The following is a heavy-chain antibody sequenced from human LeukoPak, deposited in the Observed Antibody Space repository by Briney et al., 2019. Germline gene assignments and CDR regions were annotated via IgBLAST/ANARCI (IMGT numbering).Heavy chain of an antibody. D-gene: IGHD3-10*01. Sequence: GGSLRLPCAASGFTVSSNYMSWLRQAPGKGLEWVSVIYSGGSTYYADSVKGRFTISRDNSKNTLYLQMNSLRAEDTAVYYCARIYGSGSYYHFDYWGQGTLVTVSS. CDR1: GFTVSSNY. J-gene: IGHJ4*02. CDR3: ARIYGSGSYYHFDY. CDR2: IYSGGST. V-gene: IGHV3-53*01.